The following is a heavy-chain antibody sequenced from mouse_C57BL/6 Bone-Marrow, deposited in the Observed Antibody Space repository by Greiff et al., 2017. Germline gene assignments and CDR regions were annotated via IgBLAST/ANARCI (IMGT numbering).Heavy chain of an antibody. Sequence: EVKLMESGGGLVQPGGSLSLSCAASGFTFTDYYMSWVRQPPGKALEWLGFIRNKANGYTTEYSASVKGRFTISRDNSQSILYLQMNALRAEDSATYYCARLGTTMDYWGQGTSGTVSS. CDR1: GFTFTDYY. J-gene: IGHJ4*01. CDR3: ARLGTTMDY. V-gene: IGHV7-3*01. CDR2: IRNKANGYTT. D-gene: IGHD2-3*01.